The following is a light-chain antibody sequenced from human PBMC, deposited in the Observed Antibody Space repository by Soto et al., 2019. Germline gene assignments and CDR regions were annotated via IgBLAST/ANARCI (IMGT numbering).Light chain of an antibody. CDR2: GAS. CDR1: QGIRIE. V-gene: IGKV1-17*01. CDR3: LQHNNFPRT. J-gene: IGKJ1*01. Sequence: DIQMTQSPSSLSASVGDRVTITCRASQGIRIELGWFQQRPGKAPKLLIYGASILQIGVPSRFSGSGYGTEFTLTISSLQPQDFSTYYCLQHNNFPRTFGQGTKVDIK.